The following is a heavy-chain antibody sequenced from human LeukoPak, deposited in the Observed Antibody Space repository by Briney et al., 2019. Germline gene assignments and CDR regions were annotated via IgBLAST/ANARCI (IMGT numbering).Heavy chain of an antibody. CDR2: TYVGGDT. V-gene: IGHV4-4*09. Sequence: SETLSLICTVSDDSITSVYWSWIRQPPGKGLEVIGYTYVGGDTNYNPSLKSRVTMSLDTSKHQVSLKMTSVTAADTAVYYCARTARVFDCWGPGILVTVSS. CDR1: DDSITSVY. CDR3: ARTARVFDC. J-gene: IGHJ4*02. D-gene: IGHD5-18*01.